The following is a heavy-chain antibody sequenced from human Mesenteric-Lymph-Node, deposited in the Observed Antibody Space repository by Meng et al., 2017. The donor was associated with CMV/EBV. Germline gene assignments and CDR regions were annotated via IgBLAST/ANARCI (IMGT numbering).Heavy chain of an antibody. CDR1: GYDFGSYL. CDR3: GRQYVGGKWSPFDH. D-gene: IGHD2-8*01. V-gene: IGHV5-51*01. CDR2: IYSGDSDA. J-gene: IGHJ4*02. Sequence: GESLKISCKTSGYDFGSYLIAWVRQMPGKGLEWMGTIYSGDSDARYSSSFQGQVTISADKSIDSVFLQWSSLKASDTAIYYCGRQYVGGKWSPFDHWGQGTLVTVSS.